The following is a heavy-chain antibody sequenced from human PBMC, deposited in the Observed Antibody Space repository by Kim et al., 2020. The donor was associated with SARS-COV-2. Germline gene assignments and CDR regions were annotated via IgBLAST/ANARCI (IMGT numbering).Heavy chain of an antibody. CDR1: GFTFSSYA. D-gene: IGHD6-6*01. CDR2: ISYDGSNK. Sequence: GGSLRLSCAASGFTFSSYAMHWVRQAPGKGLEWVAVISYDGSNKYYADSVKGRFTISRDNSKNTLYLQMNSLRAEDTAVYYCAREFPTGRIAARPGDYWGPGTLLTVSS. V-gene: IGHV3-30-3*01. CDR3: AREFPTGRIAARPGDY. J-gene: IGHJ4*02.